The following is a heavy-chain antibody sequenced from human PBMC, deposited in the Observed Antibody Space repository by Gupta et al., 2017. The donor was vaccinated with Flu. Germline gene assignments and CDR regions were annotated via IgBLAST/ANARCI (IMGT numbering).Heavy chain of an antibody. CDR3: ARVQGCSSPTCYTGGADY. V-gene: IGHV1-2*06. J-gene: IGHJ4*02. D-gene: IGHD3-16*01. CDR2: ITPNSGDT. Sequence: IHWVRQAPGQGLEWMGRITPNSGDTKYAQRFQGRVTMTRDTSISTVYMELNRLRSDETAVYYCARVQGCSSPTCYTGGADYWGQGTLVTVSS.